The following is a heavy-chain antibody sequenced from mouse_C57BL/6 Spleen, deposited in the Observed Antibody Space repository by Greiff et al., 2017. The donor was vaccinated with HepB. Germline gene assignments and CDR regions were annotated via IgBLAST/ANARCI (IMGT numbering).Heavy chain of an antibody. J-gene: IGHJ2*01. D-gene: IGHD3-2*02. V-gene: IGHV1-69*01. CDR1: GYTFTSYW. CDR2: IDPSDSYT. CDR3: ARTRLSRDFDY. Sequence: VQLQQSGAELVMPGASVKLSCKASGYTFTSYWMHWVKQRPGQGLEWIGEIDPSDSYTNYNQKFKGKSTLTVDKSSSTAYMQLSSLTSEDSAVYYCARTRLSRDFDYWGQGTTLTVSS.